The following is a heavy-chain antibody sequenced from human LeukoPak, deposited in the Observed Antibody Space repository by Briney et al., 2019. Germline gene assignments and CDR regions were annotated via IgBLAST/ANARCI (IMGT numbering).Heavy chain of an antibody. Sequence: PGGSLRLSCAGSGCAFSRYWMRWVRQAPGKGLEWVATVKEDGSEKYYVDSVKGRFTISRDNAKNSLYLQMNSLRVDDTAVYYCAGGGGYRGQGTLVTVSS. J-gene: IGHJ4*02. V-gene: IGHV3-7*02. D-gene: IGHD3-10*01. CDR3: AGGGGY. CDR2: VKEDGSEK. CDR1: GCAFSRYW.